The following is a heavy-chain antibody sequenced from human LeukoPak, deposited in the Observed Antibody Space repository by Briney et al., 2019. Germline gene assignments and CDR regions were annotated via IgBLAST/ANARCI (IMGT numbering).Heavy chain of an antibody. V-gene: IGHV3-11*01. Sequence: GGSLRLSCAASGFTFNDYYMTWIRQAPGKGLEWIAYVSTTSKTIYYAESVEGRFSISRDNAKNSVFLQMNSLRDDDTAVYYCARGTLLTRDSGYPVFAYWGQGTQVTVS. CDR2: VSTTSKTI. CDR1: GFTFNDYY. CDR3: ARGTLLTRDSGYPVFAY. D-gene: IGHD3-22*01. J-gene: IGHJ4*02.